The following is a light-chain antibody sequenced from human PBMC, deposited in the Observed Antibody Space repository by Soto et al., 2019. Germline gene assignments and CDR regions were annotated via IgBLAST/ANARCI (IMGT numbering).Light chain of an antibody. CDR3: AIWDDSVDGWV. J-gene: IGLJ3*02. CDR2: SSI. Sequence: QSVLTQPPSASGTPGQRVTISCSGSSSNIGSNTVNWYQKFPGTAPKLLIYSSILRPSGVPDRFSGSKSGTSASLAISGLQNDDDGDYYCAIWDDSVDGWVFGGGTKLTVL. CDR1: SSNIGSNT. V-gene: IGLV1-44*01.